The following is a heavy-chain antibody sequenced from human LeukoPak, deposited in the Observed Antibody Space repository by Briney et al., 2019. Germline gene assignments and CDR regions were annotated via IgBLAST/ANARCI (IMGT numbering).Heavy chain of an antibody. D-gene: IGHD2-15*01. CDR1: GYTFTSYY. CDR3: ARAKTLHLYCSGGSCYSLAY. J-gene: IGHJ4*02. CDR2: INPSGGST. Sequence: ASVKVSCKASGYTFTSYYMHWVRQAPGQGLEWMGIINPSGGSTSYAQKFQGRVTMTRDTSTSTVYMELSSLRSEVTAVYYCARAKTLHLYCSGGSCYSLAYWGQGTLVTVSS. V-gene: IGHV1-46*01.